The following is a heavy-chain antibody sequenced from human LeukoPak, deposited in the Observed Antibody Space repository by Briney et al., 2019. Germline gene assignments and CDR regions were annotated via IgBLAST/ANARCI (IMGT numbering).Heavy chain of an antibody. CDR2: IDPSDSYT. D-gene: IGHD1-26*01. V-gene: IGHV5-10-1*01. J-gene: IGHJ3*02. CDR1: GYSFTSYW. Sequence: GESLKISCKGSGYSFTSYWISWVRQMPGKGLEWMGRIDPSDSYTNYSPSFQGHVTISADKSISTAYLQWSSLKASDTAMYYCASGHSSSPSAFDIWGQGTMVTVSS. CDR3: ASGHSSSPSAFDI.